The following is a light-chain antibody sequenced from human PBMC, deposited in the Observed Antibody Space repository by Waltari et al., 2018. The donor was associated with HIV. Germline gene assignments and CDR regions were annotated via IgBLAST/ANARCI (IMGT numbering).Light chain of an antibody. V-gene: IGLV1-40*01. CDR3: QSYDSSLTVVI. CDR1: SPNIGAGYD. J-gene: IGLJ2*01. CDR2: GNS. Sequence: QSVLTQPPSVSGAPGQRVTISCTGSSPNIGAGYDVHGYHQVPGTAPKLLIFGNSNRPSGVPDRFSGSKSATSASLAITGLQAEDEADYYCQSYDSSLTVVIFGGGTKLTVL.